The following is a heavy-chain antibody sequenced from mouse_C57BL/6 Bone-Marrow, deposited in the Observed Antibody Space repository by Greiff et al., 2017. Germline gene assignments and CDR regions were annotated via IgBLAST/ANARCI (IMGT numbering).Heavy chain of an antibody. CDR1: GYTFTSYG. CDR3: AREGDKLWEDWFAY. CDR2: IYPRSGNT. Sequence: QVQLQQSGAELARPGASVKLSCKASGYTFTSYGISWVKQRTGQGLEWIGEIYPRSGNTYYNEKFKGKATLTADKSSSTAYMELRSLTSEDSAVYFCAREGDKLWEDWFAYWGQGTLVTVSA. D-gene: IGHD4-1*01. V-gene: IGHV1-81*01. J-gene: IGHJ3*01.